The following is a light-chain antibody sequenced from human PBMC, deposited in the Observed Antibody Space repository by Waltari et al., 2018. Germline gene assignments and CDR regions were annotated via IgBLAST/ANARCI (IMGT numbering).Light chain of an antibody. Sequence: EIVLTQSPATLSLSPGERATLSCRASQSVSSYLAWYQQKPGQAPRLLIYDASNRATATTARCSGSGTGIDFTITSRSLEHEAFSFYYRQKRSPWPTFGPGTKLELK. CDR2: DAS. V-gene: IGKV3D-11*02. CDR3: QKRSPWPT. CDR1: QSVSSY. J-gene: IGKJ2*01.